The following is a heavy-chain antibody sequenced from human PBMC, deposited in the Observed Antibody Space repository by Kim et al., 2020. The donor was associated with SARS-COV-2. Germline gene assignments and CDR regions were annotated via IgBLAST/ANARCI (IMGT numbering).Heavy chain of an antibody. Sequence: ASVKVSCKASGYTFTSYAMNWVRQAPGQGLEWMGWINTNTGNPTYAQGFTGRFVFSLDTSVSTAYLQISSLKAEDTAVYYCARDQRGYCSGGSCYPYYYYSMDVWGQGTTVTVSS. J-gene: IGHJ6*02. CDR3: ARDQRGYCSGGSCYPYYYYSMDV. CDR1: GYTFTSYA. D-gene: IGHD2-15*01. CDR2: INTNTGNP. V-gene: IGHV7-4-1*02.